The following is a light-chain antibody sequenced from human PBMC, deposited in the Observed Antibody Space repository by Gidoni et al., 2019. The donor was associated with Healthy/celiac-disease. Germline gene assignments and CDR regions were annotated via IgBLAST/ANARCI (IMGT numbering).Light chain of an antibody. J-gene: IGLJ1*01. Sequence: SYELTQPPSLSVSPGQTASITCSGDKLGDKYACWYQQKPGQSPVLVIYQDSKRPSGIPERFSGSNSGNTATLTISGTQAMDEADYYCQAWDSSTWVFGTGTKVTVL. V-gene: IGLV3-1*01. CDR3: QAWDSSTWV. CDR2: QDS. CDR1: KLGDKY.